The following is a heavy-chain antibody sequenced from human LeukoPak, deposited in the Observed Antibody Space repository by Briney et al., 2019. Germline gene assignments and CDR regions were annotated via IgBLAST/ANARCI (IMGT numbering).Heavy chain of an antibody. CDR2: TSNSGAIT. V-gene: IGHV3-23*01. CDR1: GFTFSTYA. D-gene: IGHD2-15*01. CDR3: ARVGVASNTDY. J-gene: IGHJ4*02. Sequence: GGSLRLSCAASGFTFSTYAMSWVRQAPERGLEWVSSTSNSGAITYYADFVKGRSTTSRDNSKNTPYLQMNSLRDEDTAVYYCARVGVASNTDYWGQGTLVTVSS.